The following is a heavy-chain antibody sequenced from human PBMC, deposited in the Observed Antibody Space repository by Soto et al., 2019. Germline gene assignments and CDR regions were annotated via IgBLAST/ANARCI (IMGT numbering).Heavy chain of an antibody. CDR2: TYYRFKWYN. V-gene: IGHV6-1*01. CDR1: GDSVSSNSAA. CDR3: ARDIAVAGMYYYYYGMDV. J-gene: IGHJ6*02. D-gene: IGHD6-19*01. Sequence: SQTLSLTCAISGDSVSSNSAAWNWIRQSPSRGLEWLGRTYYRFKWYNDYAVSVKSLITINPDTSKNQFSLQLNSVTPEDTAVYYCARDIAVAGMYYYYYGMDVWGQGTTVTVSS.